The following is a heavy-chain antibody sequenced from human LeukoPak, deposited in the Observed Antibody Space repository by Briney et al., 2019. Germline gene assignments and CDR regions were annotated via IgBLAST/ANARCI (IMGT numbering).Heavy chain of an antibody. J-gene: IGHJ6*01. CDR2: IYPGDSDN. CDR1: GYSFTSYW. D-gene: IGHD3-10*01. V-gene: IGHV5-51*01. Sequence: PGESLKISFKGSGYSFTSYWIGWVRQMPGKGLEWMGIIYPGDSDNRYSPSFQGPVTIFADKPLSTAYLQWRSLKASDTAMYYCARQGLLARDMVRGVRADYYGMEVWGQGTTVSVSS. CDR3: ARQGLLARDMVRGVRADYYGMEV.